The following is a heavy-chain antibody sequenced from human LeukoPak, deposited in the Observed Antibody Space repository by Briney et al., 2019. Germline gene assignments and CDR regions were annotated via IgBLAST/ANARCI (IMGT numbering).Heavy chain of an antibody. CDR3: ARGRARERHWLVVPTKYYYYGMDV. D-gene: IGHD3-22*01. J-gene: IGHJ6*02. V-gene: IGHV4-61*02. CDR1: GGSISSGSYY. Sequence: PSQTLSLTCTVSGGSISSGSYYWSWIRQPAGKGLECIGRIYTSGSTNYNPSLKSRVTISVDKSKNQFSLKLSSVTAADTAVYYCARGRARERHWLVVPTKYYYYGMDVWGQGTTVTVSS. CDR2: IYTSGST.